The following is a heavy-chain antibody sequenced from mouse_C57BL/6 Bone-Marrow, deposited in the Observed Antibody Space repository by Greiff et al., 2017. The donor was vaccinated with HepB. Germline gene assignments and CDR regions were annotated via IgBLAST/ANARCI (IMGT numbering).Heavy chain of an antibody. CDR2: IYPGSGST. CDR1: GYTFTSYW. J-gene: IGHJ2*01. Sequence: VQLQQPGAELVKPGASVKMSCKASGYTFTSYWITWVKQRPGQGLEWIGDIYPGSGSTNYNEKFKSKATLTVDTSSSTACMQLSSLTSEDSAVYYCARYCGSSYVPFDYWGQGTTLTGSS. D-gene: IGHD1-1*01. CDR3: ARYCGSSYVPFDY. V-gene: IGHV1-55*01.